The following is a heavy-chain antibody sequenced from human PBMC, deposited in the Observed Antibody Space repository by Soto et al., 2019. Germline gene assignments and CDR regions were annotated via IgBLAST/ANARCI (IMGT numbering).Heavy chain of an antibody. D-gene: IGHD2-15*01. J-gene: IGHJ4*02. Sequence: PSETLSLTCTVSGGSISSYYWSCIRQSAGPGLEWIGRIYPGGSTNYNPSLKSRVTMSADTSTNQFSLRLTSVTAADTAVYYCARANVGPPGGGSWIMPFVFWGQGTLVTVSS. V-gene: IGHV4-4*07. CDR3: ARANVGPPGGGSWIMPFVF. CDR1: GGSISSYY. CDR2: IYPGGST.